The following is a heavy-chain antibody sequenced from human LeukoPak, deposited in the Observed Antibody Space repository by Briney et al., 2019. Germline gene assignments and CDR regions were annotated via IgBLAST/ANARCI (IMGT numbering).Heavy chain of an antibody. Sequence: LGESLKISCKGSGYSFTKSWIGWVRQMPGKGLEWMGIIYPGDSDTRYSPSFQGQVTISADKSITTAYLHWSSLKASDTAMYYCATSGPGLAESLDYWGQGTLVTVSS. CDR1: GYSFTKSW. D-gene: IGHD3-16*01. J-gene: IGHJ4*02. CDR2: IYPGDSDT. CDR3: ATSGPGLAESLDY. V-gene: IGHV5-51*01.